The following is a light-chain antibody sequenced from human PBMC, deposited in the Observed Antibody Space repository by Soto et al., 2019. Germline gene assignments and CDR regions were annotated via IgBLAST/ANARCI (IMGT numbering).Light chain of an antibody. CDR3: QQSYRLPRT. V-gene: IGKV1-39*01. CDR2: SAS. Sequence: DIQMTQSPSSVSAFVGESVTITCHASQRISAFLNWYHQKPGKAPKLLIYSASYLQSGVPSNFSGSGSGTDFTLSIVTLQPEDSGTYFCQQSYRLPRTLGGGTKV. CDR1: QRISAF. J-gene: IGKJ4*01.